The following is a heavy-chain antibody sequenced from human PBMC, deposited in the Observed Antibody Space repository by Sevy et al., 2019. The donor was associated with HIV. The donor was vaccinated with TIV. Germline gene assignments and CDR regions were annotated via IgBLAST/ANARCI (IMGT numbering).Heavy chain of an antibody. D-gene: IGHD3-22*01. Sequence: SETLSLTCTVSGGSISSSSYYWGWIRQPPGKGLEWIGSIYYSGSTYYNPSLKSRVTISVDTSKNQFSLKLSSVTAADTAVYYCARAYYYDSSGKYYFDYWGQRTLVTVSS. CDR3: ARAYYYDSSGKYYFDY. V-gene: IGHV4-39*01. CDR1: GGSISSSSYY. J-gene: IGHJ4*02. CDR2: IYYSGST.